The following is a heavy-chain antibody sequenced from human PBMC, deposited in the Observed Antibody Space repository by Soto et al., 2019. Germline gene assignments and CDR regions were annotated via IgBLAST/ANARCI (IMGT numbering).Heavy chain of an antibody. Sequence: PGGFLRLSCAASGVTFSSYGMHWVRQAPGKGLEWVAVIWYDGSNKYYADSVKGRFTISRDNSKNTLYLQMNSLRAEDTAVYYCARVGDYGGNSGRSYLDAFDIWGQGTMVTVS. D-gene: IGHD4-17*01. J-gene: IGHJ3*02. CDR2: IWYDGSNK. V-gene: IGHV3-33*01. CDR1: GVTFSSYG. CDR3: ARVGDYGGNSGRSYLDAFDI.